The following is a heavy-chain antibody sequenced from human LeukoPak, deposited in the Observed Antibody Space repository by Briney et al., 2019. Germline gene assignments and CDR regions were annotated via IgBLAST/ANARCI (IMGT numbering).Heavy chain of an antibody. CDR1: GGSISSYY. J-gene: IGHJ4*02. CDR3: AKQRIAADY. Sequence: SETLSLTCTVSGGSISSYYWSWIRQPPGKGLEWIGYIYYSGSTNYNPSLKSRVTISVDTSKNQFSLKLSSVTAADTAVYYCAKQRIAADYWGQGTLVTVSS. D-gene: IGHD6-13*01. V-gene: IGHV4-59*01. CDR2: IYYSGST.